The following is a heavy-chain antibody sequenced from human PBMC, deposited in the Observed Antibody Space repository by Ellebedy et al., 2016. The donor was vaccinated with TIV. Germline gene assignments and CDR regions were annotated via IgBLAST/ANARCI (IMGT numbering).Heavy chain of an antibody. J-gene: IGHJ4*01. CDR3: ARNYASGNCYKEAEGCYFDL. V-gene: IGHV4-31*03. D-gene: IGHD3-10*01. CDR1: GGSISSADYY. Sequence: SETLSLTCSVSGGSISSADYYWSWFRQYPGMGLDWIGYVYYSGSTDYNPSLKSRLTISVDTSENQFSLKLTSVTVADTAVDDCARNYASGNCYKEAEGCYFDLWGQGFVVTVSA. CDR2: VYYSGST.